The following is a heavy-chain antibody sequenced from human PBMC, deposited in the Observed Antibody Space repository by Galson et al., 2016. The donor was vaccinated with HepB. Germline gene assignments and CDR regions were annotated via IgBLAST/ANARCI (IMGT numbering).Heavy chain of an antibody. V-gene: IGHV3-30*18. CDR3: AKWHDDGDYPKYYYDIDV. J-gene: IGHJ6*03. CDR1: GFTRSYG. CDR2: ISSDGSNK. D-gene: IGHD4-17*01. Sequence: SLRLSCAVSGFTRSYGMHWVRQAPGQGLEWVAVISSDGSNKYYADSVKGRFTISRDNSKNTLYLQMNSLRTEDTAVYYCAKWHDDGDYPKYYYDIDVWGKGTTVIVSS.